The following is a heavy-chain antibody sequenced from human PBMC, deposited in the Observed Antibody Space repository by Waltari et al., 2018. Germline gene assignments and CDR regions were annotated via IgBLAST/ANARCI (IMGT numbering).Heavy chain of an antibody. CDR2: IIPIFGTA. D-gene: IGHD3-10*01. V-gene: IGHV1-69*01. J-gene: IGHJ3*02. CDR3: ASRVGGSRGAFDI. CDR1: GGTFSSYA. Sequence: QVQLVQSGAGVKKPGSSVKVSCKASGGTFSSYAISWVRQAPGQGLEWMGGIIPIFGTANDEQKFQGRVTITADESTSTAYMELSSLRSEDTAVYYCASRVGGSRGAFDIWGQGTMVTVSS.